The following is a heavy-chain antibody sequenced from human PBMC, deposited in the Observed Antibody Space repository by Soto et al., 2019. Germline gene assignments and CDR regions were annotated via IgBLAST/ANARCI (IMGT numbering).Heavy chain of an antibody. Sequence: SETLSLTCTVSGGSISSSSYYWGWIRQPPGKGLEWIGSIYYSGSTYYNPSLKSRVTISVDTSKNQFSLKLSSVTAADTAVYYCASRVLHSITMVRGTWFDPWGQGTLVTVSS. V-gene: IGHV4-39*01. CDR2: IYYSGST. CDR3: ASRVLHSITMVRGTWFDP. J-gene: IGHJ5*02. D-gene: IGHD3-10*01. CDR1: GGSISSSSYY.